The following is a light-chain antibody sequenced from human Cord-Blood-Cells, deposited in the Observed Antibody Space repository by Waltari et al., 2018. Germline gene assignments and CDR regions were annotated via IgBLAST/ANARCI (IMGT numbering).Light chain of an antibody. CDR1: QSVSSN. CDR2: GAS. Sequence: EIVMTQSPATLSVSPGERATLSCRASQSVSSNLAWYQQKPGQAPRLLIYGASTRATGIPARFSGRGSGTEFTLTISSLQSEDFAVYYCQQYNNWPPGLYTFGQGTKLEIK. V-gene: IGKV3-15*01. CDR3: QQYNNWPPGLYT. J-gene: IGKJ2*01.